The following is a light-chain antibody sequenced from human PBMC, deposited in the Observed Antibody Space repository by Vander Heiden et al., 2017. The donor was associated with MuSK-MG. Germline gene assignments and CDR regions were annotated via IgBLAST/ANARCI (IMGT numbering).Light chain of an antibody. CDR1: SSDVGGYNF. Sequence: QSALTQPASVSGSPGPSITISCTGTSSDVGGYNFVSWYQQHPGKAPKLLIYDVTNRPSGVSNRFSGSKSGNTASLTISGLQAEDEADYYCNSYTRTSTKVFGTGTKVTVL. J-gene: IGLJ1*01. CDR2: DVT. V-gene: IGLV2-14*03. CDR3: NSYTRTSTKV.